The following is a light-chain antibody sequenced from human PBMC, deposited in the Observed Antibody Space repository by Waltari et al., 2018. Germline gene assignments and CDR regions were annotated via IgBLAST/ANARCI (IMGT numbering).Light chain of an antibody. CDR3: SSRDSGAHRHV. V-gene: IGLV3-19*01. Sequence: SSELTQDPAVSVALGQTVRITCQGDSLRSYYATWNQQKAGQAPILVIYGQNNRPSGIPDRFSGSYSGRTASLTITGAQAEDEADYYCSSRDSGAHRHVFGTGTKVTVL. J-gene: IGLJ1*01. CDR2: GQN. CDR1: SLRSYY.